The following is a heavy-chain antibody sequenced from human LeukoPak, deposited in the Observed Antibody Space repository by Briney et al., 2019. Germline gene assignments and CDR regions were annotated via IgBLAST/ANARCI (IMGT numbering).Heavy chain of an antibody. CDR1: GGSISSYY. V-gene: IGHV4-59*01. J-gene: IGHJ4*02. D-gene: IGHD3-22*01. Sequence: SETLSLTCTVSGGSISSYYWSWIRQPPGKGLEWIGYIYYSGSTNYNPSLKSRVTISVDTSKNQFSLKLSSVTAADTAVYYCGRDHNDSSDYYGGFDYWGQGTLVTVSS. CDR2: IYYSGST. CDR3: GRDHNDSSDYYGGFDY.